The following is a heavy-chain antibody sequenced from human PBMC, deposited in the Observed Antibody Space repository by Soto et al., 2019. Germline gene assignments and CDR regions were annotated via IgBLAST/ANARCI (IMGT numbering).Heavy chain of an antibody. CDR2: IKQDGSEK. D-gene: IGHD2-21*01. V-gene: IGHV3-7*01. CDR1: GFTFSSYW. Sequence: GWSLRLSCAASGFTFSSYWMSLVRQAPGKGLEWVANIKQDGSEKYYVDSVKGRFTISRDNAKNSLYLQMNSLRAEDTAVYYCASVVVWSFWFDPWGEGTLVTVSS. CDR3: ASVVVWSFWFDP. J-gene: IGHJ5*02.